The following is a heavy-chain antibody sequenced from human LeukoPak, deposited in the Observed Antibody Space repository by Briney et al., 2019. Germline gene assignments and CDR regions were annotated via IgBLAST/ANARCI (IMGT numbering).Heavy chain of an antibody. Sequence: GASVKVSCKASGYTFSSYDINWVRQATGQGLEWMGYMSPNSGNTGYAQNFQGRVIMTRNTSISTAYMEMSSLRSEDTAVYYCTRGNIYYYGMDVWGQGTTVTVS. CDR3: TRGNIYYYGMDV. CDR2: MSPNSGNT. CDR1: GYTFSSYD. V-gene: IGHV1-8*01. J-gene: IGHJ6*02.